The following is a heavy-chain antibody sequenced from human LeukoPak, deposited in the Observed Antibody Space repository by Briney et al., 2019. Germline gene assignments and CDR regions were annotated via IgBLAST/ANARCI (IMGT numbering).Heavy chain of an antibody. J-gene: IGHJ4*02. CDR3: ARESLGPPHYFDY. V-gene: IGHV4-61*02. Sequence: SQTLSLTCNVSGGSISSGSDYWSWIRQPAGKGLEWIGRIYTSGSTNYNPSLKSRVTISVDTSKNQFSLKLTSVTAADTAVYYCARESLGPPHYFDYWGQGTLVTVSS. D-gene: IGHD1-26*01. CDR1: GGSISSGSDY. CDR2: IYTSGST.